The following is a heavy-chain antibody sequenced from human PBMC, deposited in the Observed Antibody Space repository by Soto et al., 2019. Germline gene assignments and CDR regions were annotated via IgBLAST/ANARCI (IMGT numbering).Heavy chain of an antibody. D-gene: IGHD3-10*01. CDR2: ISGSGGST. V-gene: IGHV3-23*01. J-gene: IGHJ4*02. Sequence: EVQLLESGGGLVQPGGSLRLSCAASGFTFSSYAMSWVRQAPGKGLEWVSAISGSGGSTYYADSVKGRFTISRDNSKNTLYLQMNSLRAEDTAVYYCAKDKITMVRGVNWGQGYWGQGTLVTVSS. CDR3: AKDKITMVRGVNWGQGY. CDR1: GFTFSSYA.